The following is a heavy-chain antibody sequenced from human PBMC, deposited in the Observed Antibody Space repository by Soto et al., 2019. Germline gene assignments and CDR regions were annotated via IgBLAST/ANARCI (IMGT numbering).Heavy chain of an antibody. Sequence: SETLSLTCTVSGGSVSSGSYYWSWIRQPPGKGLEWIGYIYYSGSTNYNPSLKSRVTISVDTSKNQFSLKLSSVTAADTAVYYCARDASGGGSFFYYYYGMDVWGQGTTVTV. D-gene: IGHD2-15*01. CDR3: ARDASGGGSFFYYYYGMDV. CDR2: IYYSGST. CDR1: GGSVSSGSYY. V-gene: IGHV4-61*01. J-gene: IGHJ6*02.